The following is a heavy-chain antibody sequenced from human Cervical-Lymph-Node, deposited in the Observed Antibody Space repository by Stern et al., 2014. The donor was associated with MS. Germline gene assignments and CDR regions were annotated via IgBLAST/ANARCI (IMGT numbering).Heavy chain of an antibody. CDR1: GGSISSRY. V-gene: IGHV4-59*08. CDR2: IPHSGDT. Sequence: VQLVESGPGLVKPSETLSLTCAVSGGSISSRYWGWIRQPPGKGLEWIGLIPHSGDTKDKPSPKSRVTKSLEKSKNQFSPKVTSLTAADTAVYYCARLSTAVDFWGQGTLVTVSS. CDR3: ARLSTAVDF. J-gene: IGHJ4*02.